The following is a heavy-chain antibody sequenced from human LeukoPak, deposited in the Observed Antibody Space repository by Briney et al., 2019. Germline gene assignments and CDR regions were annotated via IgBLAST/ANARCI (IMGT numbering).Heavy chain of an antibody. J-gene: IGHJ4*02. D-gene: IGHD7-27*01. V-gene: IGHV3-7*01. CDR1: GFTFSSYA. Sequence: AGGSLRLSCAASGFTFSSYAMSWVRQAPGKGLEWVANIKTDGSLIYYVDSVKGRFTISRDNAKNSLYLQMNSLRVEDTAVYYCARDLNWETYWSQGTLVSVSS. CDR3: ARDLNWETY. CDR2: IKTDGSLI.